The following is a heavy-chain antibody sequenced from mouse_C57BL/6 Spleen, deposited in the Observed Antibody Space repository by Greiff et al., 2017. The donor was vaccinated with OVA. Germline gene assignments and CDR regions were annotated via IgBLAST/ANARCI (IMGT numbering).Heavy chain of an antibody. J-gene: IGHJ2*01. Sequence: QVQLQQSGAELAKPGASVKLSCKASGYTFTSYWMHWVKQRPGQGLEWIGYINPSSGYTKYNQKFKDKATLTADKSSSTAYMQLSSLTYEDSAVDYGANPDGSYAYYFDYWGQGTTLTVSS. D-gene: IGHD1-1*02. CDR1: GYTFTSYW. CDR2: INPSSGYT. CDR3: ANPDGSYAYYFDY. V-gene: IGHV1-7*01.